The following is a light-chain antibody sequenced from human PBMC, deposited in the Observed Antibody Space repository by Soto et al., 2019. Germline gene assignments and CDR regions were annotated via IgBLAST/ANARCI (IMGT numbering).Light chain of an antibody. CDR2: GAF. J-gene: IGKJ1*01. CDR1: QSVSSN. V-gene: IGKV3-15*01. Sequence: EIVMTQSPATLSVSPGDRVNLSCRASQSVSSNLAWYQQKPGQAPRLLIYGAFTRATGIPARFSGSGSGTEFTLTISSLQSEDFAVYYCQQYNNWPPITFGQGTKVDIK. CDR3: QQYNNWPPIT.